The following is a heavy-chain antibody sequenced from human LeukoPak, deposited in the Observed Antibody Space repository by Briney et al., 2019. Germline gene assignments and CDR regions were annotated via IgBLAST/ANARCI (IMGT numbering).Heavy chain of an antibody. CDR1: GYTFTNYG. J-gene: IGHJ4*02. Sequence: ASVKVSCKASGYTFTNYGITWVRQAPGQGLEWIGWVSAYADNTNYVQKIQGRVTMTTDTSTSTAYMELRSLRPDDTAVYYCARDCIGCHGFDYWGQGTLVTVSS. CDR2: VSAYADNT. CDR3: ARDCIGCHGFDY. D-gene: IGHD2-15*01. V-gene: IGHV1-18*01.